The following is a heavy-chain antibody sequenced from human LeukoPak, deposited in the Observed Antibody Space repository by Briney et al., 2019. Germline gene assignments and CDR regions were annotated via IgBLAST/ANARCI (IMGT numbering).Heavy chain of an antibody. CDR2: INPSGGST. Sequence: GASVKVSCKASGYTFTSYYMHWVRQAPGQGLEWMGIINPSGGSTSYAQKFQGRVTMTRDTSTSTVYMELSSLRSEDTALYYCARLLSTMVRVFDIWGQGTMVTVSS. D-gene: IGHD3-10*01. CDR3: ARLLSTMVRVFDI. CDR1: GYTFTSYY. V-gene: IGHV1-46*01. J-gene: IGHJ3*02.